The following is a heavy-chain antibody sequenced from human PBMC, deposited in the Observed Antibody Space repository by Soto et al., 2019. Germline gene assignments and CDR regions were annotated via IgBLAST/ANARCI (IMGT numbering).Heavy chain of an antibody. J-gene: IGHJ6*02. CDR2: INHSGST. V-gene: IGHV4-34*01. CDR3: ARDWRLRFLEWLSPHSSGMDV. D-gene: IGHD3-3*01. CDR1: GGSFSGYY. Sequence: SETLSLTCAVYGGSFSGYYWSWIRQPPGKGLEWIGEINHSGSTNYNPSLKSRVTISVDTSKSQFSLKLSSVTAADTAVYYCARDWRLRFLEWLSPHSSGMDVWGQGTAVTV.